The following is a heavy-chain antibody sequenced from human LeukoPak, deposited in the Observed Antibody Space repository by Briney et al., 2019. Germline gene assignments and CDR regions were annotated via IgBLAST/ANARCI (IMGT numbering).Heavy chain of an antibody. V-gene: IGHV3-74*01. J-gene: IGHJ4*02. Sequence: QPGGSLRLSCAASGFIFSGYWMHWVRQAPGKGLVWPPRIKNDGSITSYADSVKGRFTISRDNAKNTLYLQMNSLRAEDTAVYYCARAQEGGFDYWGQGTLVTVSS. D-gene: IGHD3-16*01. CDR2: IKNDGSIT. CDR3: ARAQEGGFDY. CDR1: GFIFSGYW.